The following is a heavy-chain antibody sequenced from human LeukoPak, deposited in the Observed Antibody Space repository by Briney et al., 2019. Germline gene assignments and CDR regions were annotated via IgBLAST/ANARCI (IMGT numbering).Heavy chain of an antibody. CDR2: IKPDGSET. CDR3: AGDPGDY. CDR1: GFTFSSYW. J-gene: IGHJ4*02. V-gene: IGHV3-7*01. Sequence: PGGSLRLSCAASGFTFSSYWMSWVRQAPGKGLEWVANIKPDGSETYYVDSVEGRFTISRDNAKSSLYLQMNSLRAEDTAVYYCAGDPGDYWGQGTLVTVSS.